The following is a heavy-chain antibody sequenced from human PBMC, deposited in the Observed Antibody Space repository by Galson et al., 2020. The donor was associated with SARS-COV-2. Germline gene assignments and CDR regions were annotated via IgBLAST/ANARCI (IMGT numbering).Heavy chain of an antibody. D-gene: IGHD3-10*01. Sequence: ASVKVSCKASGYTFTSYDINWVRQATGQGLEWMGWMNPNSGNTGYAQKFQGRVTMTSNTSISTAYMELSSLRSEDTAVYYCARFRNLLWFGELVDEYYFDYWGQGTLVTVSS. J-gene: IGHJ4*02. V-gene: IGHV1-8*01. CDR1: GYTFTSYD. CDR2: MNPNSGNT. CDR3: ARFRNLLWFGELVDEYYFDY.